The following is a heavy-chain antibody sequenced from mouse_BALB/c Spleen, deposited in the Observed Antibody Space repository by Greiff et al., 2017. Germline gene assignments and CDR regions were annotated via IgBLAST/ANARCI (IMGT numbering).Heavy chain of an antibody. V-gene: IGHV5-6-3*01. CDR3: ARLYYYGNYCGMDY. Sequence: EVHLVESGGGLVQPGGSLKLSCAASGFTFSSYGMSWVRQTPDKRLELVATINSNGGSTYYPDSVKGRFTISRDNSKNTLYLQMSSLMSEDTAVYYCARLYYYGNYCGMDYWGQGTSVTVSS. J-gene: IGHJ4*01. D-gene: IGHD1-1*01. CDR1: GFTFSSYG. CDR2: INSNGGST.